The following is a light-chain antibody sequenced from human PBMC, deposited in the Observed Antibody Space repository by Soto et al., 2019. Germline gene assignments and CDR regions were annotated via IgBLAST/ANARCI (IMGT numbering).Light chain of an antibody. CDR2: SAS. CDR3: QQYDNWPPRT. CDR1: QSVSTN. V-gene: IGKV3-15*01. J-gene: IGKJ3*01. Sequence: EIVMTQSPATLSVSPGERATLSCRASQSVSTNLAWYQQKPGQAPRLLIYSASTRATGIPAGFSGSGSGTEFTLTISSLQSEDFALYYCQQYDNWPPRTFGPGTKVNNK.